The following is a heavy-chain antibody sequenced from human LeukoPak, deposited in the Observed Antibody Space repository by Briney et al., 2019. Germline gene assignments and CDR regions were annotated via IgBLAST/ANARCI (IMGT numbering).Heavy chain of an antibody. J-gene: IGHJ6*03. Sequence: GRSLRLSCAASGFTFSTYTMNWVRQAPGKGLEWVSSISSSSSYIYYADSVKGRFTISRDNAKNSLFLQMDSLRAEDTALYYCASGNYYYYYMDVWGKGTTVTVSS. CDR3: ASGNYYYYYMDV. CDR1: GFTFSTYT. CDR2: ISSSSSYI. V-gene: IGHV3-21*01. D-gene: IGHD2-15*01.